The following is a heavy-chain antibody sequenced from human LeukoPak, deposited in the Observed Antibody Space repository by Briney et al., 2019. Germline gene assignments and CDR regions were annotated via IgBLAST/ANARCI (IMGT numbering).Heavy chain of an antibody. D-gene: IGHD3-22*01. Sequence: SETLSLTWAVYGGSFSGYYWSWIRQPPGKGLEWIGEINHSGSTNYNPSLKSRVTISVDTSKNQFSLKLSSVTAADTAVYYCARVPHYYDSSGYPHWGQGSLVTVSS. CDR2: INHSGST. CDR3: ARVPHYYDSSGYPH. CDR1: GGSFSGYY. V-gene: IGHV4-34*01. J-gene: IGHJ4*02.